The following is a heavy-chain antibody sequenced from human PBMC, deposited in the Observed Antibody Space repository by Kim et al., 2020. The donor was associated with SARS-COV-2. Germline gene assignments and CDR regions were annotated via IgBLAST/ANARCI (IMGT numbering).Heavy chain of an antibody. J-gene: IGHJ4*02. CDR3: ASTSSWSTFDY. CDR1: GFTFSSYW. V-gene: IGHV3-7*01. D-gene: IGHD6-13*01. Sequence: GGSLRLSCAASGFTFSSYWMSWVRQAPGKGLEWVANIKQDGSVKYYVDSVKGRFTISRDNAKNSLYLQMNSLRAEDTAVYYCASTSSWSTFDYWGQGTLVTVSS. CDR2: IKQDGSVK.